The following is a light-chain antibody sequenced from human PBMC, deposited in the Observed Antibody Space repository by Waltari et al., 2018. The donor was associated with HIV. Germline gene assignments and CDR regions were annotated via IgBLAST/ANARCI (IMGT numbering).Light chain of an antibody. CDR1: SSDVGGYNY. CDR3: CSFAARRYF. V-gene: IGLV2-11*01. J-gene: IGLJ1*01. CDR2: DVS. Sequence: QSALTQPRSVSGSPGQSVTISCTGTSSDVGGYNYVSWYRHHPGKAPQLIIFDVSNRPSGVPDRFSGSKSGNTASLTISGLQADDEADYYCCSFAARRYFFATGTKVTVL.